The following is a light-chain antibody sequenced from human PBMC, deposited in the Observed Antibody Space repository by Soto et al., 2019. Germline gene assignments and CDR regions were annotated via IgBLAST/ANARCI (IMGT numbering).Light chain of an antibody. CDR2: GAS. Sequence: EIVLTQFPGTLSLSPGERATLSCRASQSVSSSYLAWYQQKPGQAPRLLIYGASSRATGIPDRSSGSGSGTDFTLIISRLEPEDFAVYYCQQYGSSPRTFGQGTKVDIK. J-gene: IGKJ1*01. CDR1: QSVSSSY. CDR3: QQYGSSPRT. V-gene: IGKV3-20*01.